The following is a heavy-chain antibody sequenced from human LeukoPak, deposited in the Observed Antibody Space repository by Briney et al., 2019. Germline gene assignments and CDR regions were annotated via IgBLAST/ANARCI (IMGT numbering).Heavy chain of an antibody. CDR1: GFTFSSYA. J-gene: IGHJ4*02. V-gene: IGHV3-48*01. D-gene: IGHD2-2*01. CDR3: ARVGVGYCSSTSCYGFDY. Sequence: GGSLRLSCAASGFTFSSYAMSWVRQAPGKGLEWVSYISSSSSTIYYADSVKGRFTISRDNAKNSLYLQMNSLRAEDTAVYYCARVGVGYCSSTSCYGFDYWGQGTLVTVSS. CDR2: ISSSSSTI.